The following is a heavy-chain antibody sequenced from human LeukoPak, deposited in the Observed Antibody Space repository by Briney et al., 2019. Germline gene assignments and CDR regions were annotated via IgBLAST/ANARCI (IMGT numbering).Heavy chain of an antibody. J-gene: IGHJ4*02. CDR1: GFTFSSYG. Sequence: GGSLRLSCAASGFTFSSYGMHWVRQAPGKGLEWVAVISYDGSNKYYADSVKGRFTISRDNSKNALYLQMNSLRAEDTAVYYCARTNFRLVRGVISHWGQGTLVTVSS. CDR2: ISYDGSNK. D-gene: IGHD3-10*01. CDR3: ARTNFRLVRGVISH. V-gene: IGHV3-30*03.